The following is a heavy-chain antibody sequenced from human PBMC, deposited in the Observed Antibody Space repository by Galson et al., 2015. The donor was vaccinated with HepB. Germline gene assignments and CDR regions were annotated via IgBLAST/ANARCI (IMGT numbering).Heavy chain of an antibody. Sequence: SVKVSCKVSGYTLTELSMHWVRQAPGKGLEWMGGFDPEDAEKIYAQKCQGRVTMTKDTSTDTAYMELRRLRSEDTAVYYCASRSYGFYFDLWGRGTLVTVSS. CDR2: FDPEDAEK. D-gene: IGHD5-18*01. CDR1: GYTLTELS. CDR3: ASRSYGFYFDL. V-gene: IGHV1-24*01. J-gene: IGHJ2*01.